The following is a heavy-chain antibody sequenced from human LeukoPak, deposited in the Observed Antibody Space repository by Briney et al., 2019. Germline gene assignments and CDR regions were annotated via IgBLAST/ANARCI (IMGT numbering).Heavy chain of an antibody. CDR1: GFTFSDYC. J-gene: IGHJ3*02. V-gene: IGHV3-11*04. Sequence: GGSPRLSCAASGFTFSDYCMSWIRQAPGKGLEWVSYISSSGSTIYYADSVKGRFTISRDNAKNSLYLQMNSLRAEDTAVYYCARVQTDHDAFDIWGQGTMVTVSS. CDR3: ARVQTDHDAFDI. D-gene: IGHD4-11*01. CDR2: ISSSGSTI.